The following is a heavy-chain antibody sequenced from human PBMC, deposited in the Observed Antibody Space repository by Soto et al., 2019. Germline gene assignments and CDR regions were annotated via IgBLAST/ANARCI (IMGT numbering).Heavy chain of an antibody. CDR2: IYHNGTT. V-gene: IGHV4-4*01. CDR3: ARGPQY. CDR1: GFTFDNYG. Sequence: GSLRLSCAASGFTFDNYGMHWVRQSPGKGLEWVGEIYHNGTTNYNPSFKSRLTISVDTSRNQFSLNLNPVTARDTATYFCARGPQYWGPGKLVTVSS. J-gene: IGHJ4*02.